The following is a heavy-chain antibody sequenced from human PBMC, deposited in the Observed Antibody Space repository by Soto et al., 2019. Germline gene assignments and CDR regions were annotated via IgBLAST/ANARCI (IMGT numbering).Heavy chain of an antibody. CDR3: ARGSNRYYDSSGYYRTYYYYGMDV. CDR1: GGSFSGYY. Sequence: SETLSLTCAVCGGSFSGYYWSWIRQPPGKGLEWIGEINHSGSTNYNPSLKSRVTISVDTSKNQFSLKLSSVTAADTAVYYCARGSNRYYDSSGYYRTYYYYGMDVWGQGTTVTVSS. CDR2: INHSGST. J-gene: IGHJ6*02. D-gene: IGHD3-22*01. V-gene: IGHV4-34*01.